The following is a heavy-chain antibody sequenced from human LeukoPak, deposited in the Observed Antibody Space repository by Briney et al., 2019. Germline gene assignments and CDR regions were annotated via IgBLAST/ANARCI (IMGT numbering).Heavy chain of an antibody. Sequence: GASVKVSCKASGYTFTSYYMHWVRQAPGQGLEWMGIINPSGGSTSYAQKFQGRVTMTRDTSTSTVYMELSSLRSEDTAVYYCARGSPPLKMATTKGYFDYWGQGTLVTVSS. J-gene: IGHJ4*02. CDR1: GYTFTSYY. CDR2: INPSGGST. D-gene: IGHD5-24*01. CDR3: ARGSPPLKMATTKGYFDY. V-gene: IGHV1-46*01.